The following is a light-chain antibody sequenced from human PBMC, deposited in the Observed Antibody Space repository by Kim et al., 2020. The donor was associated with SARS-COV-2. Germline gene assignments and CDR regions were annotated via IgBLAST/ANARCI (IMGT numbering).Light chain of an antibody. CDR3: QQTYSSLHIT. J-gene: IGKJ5*01. CDR2: AAS. CDR1: QSISTH. Sequence: SVGDSATITCRASQSISTHVHWYQQKPWKAPKLLIYAASTLQDGVPSRFIGGGSGTDFTLTISSLQPEDFATYYCQQTYSSLHITFGQGTRLEIK. V-gene: IGKV1-39*01.